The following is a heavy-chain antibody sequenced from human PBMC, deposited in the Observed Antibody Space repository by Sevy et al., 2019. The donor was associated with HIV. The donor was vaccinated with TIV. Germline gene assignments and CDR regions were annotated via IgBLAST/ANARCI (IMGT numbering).Heavy chain of an antibody. J-gene: IGHJ4*02. D-gene: IGHD5-18*01. Sequence: SETLSLTCTVSGASISTYYWGWIRQPPGKGLEWIGYIYDTGRTNYNSSLKSRVTISLDTSKNPFSLKVSSVTAADTAVYYCARLPQSGYSYGFVDSWGQGTLVTVSS. CDR1: GASISTYY. CDR2: IYDTGRT. CDR3: ARLPQSGYSYGFVDS. V-gene: IGHV4-59*13.